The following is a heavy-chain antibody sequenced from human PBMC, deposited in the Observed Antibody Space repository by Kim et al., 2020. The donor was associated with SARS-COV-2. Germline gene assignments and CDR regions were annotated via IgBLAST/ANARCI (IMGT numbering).Heavy chain of an antibody. Sequence: SETLSLTCTVSGGSISSGGYYWSWIRQHPGKGLEWIGYIYYSGSTYYNPSLKSRVTISVDTSKNQFSLKLSSVTAADTAVYYCARVGYRDYVWGSYVVDYWGQGTLVTVSS. V-gene: IGHV4-31*03. CDR2: IYYSGST. CDR1: GGSISSGGYY. CDR3: ARVGYRDYVWGSYVVDY. J-gene: IGHJ4*02. D-gene: IGHD3-16*01.